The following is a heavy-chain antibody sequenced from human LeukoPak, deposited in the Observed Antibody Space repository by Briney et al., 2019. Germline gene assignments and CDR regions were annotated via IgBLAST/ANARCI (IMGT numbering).Heavy chain of an antibody. D-gene: IGHD3-22*01. CDR2: IKSKTDGGTT. CDR1: GFTFSNAW. V-gene: IGHV3-15*01. J-gene: IGHJ6*02. Sequence: PGASLRLSCAASGFTFSNAWMSWVRQAPGKGLEWVGRIKSKTDGGTTDYAAPVKGRFTISRDDSKNTLYLQMNSLKTEDTAVYYCLSGSGYYYYYYGMDVWGQGTTVTVSS. CDR3: LSGSGYYYYYYGMDV.